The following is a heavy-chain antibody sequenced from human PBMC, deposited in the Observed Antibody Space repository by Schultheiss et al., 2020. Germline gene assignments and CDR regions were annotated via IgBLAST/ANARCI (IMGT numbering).Heavy chain of an antibody. CDR2: ISGGGGTT. Sequence: GGSLRLSCAASGFTFSTYAMSWVRQAPGKGLEWVSTISGGGGTTYYADSVKGRFTISRDNSKNTLYLQMNSLRAEDTAVYYCARASPMIVVVIANGVMDYWGQGTLVTVSS. D-gene: IGHD3-22*01. V-gene: IGHV3-23*01. J-gene: IGHJ4*02. CDR1: GFTFSTYA. CDR3: ARASPMIVVVIANGVMDY.